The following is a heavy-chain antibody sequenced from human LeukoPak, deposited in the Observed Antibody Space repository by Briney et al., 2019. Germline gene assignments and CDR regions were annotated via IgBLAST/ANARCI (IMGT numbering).Heavy chain of an antibody. CDR2: INTNSGGT. J-gene: IGHJ3*02. V-gene: IGHV1-2*02. D-gene: IGHD3-22*01. Sequence: ASVKVSCKASGYIFTGYYIHWVRQAPGQGREWMGWINTNSGGTNYAQKFQGRVTMTRDTSISTAYMELSGLRSDDTAVCYCARANYFGSSGYLTADAFDIWGQGTMVTVSS. CDR1: GYIFTGYY. CDR3: ARANYFGSSGYLTADAFDI.